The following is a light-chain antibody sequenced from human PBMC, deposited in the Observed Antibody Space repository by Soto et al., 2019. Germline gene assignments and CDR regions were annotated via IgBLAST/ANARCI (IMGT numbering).Light chain of an antibody. CDR3: CSFARSTTFYV. J-gene: IGLJ1*01. CDR2: EGD. V-gene: IGLV2-23*01. Sequence: QPDLNHPTAKSGAPGQSLTISCRGTSSDVGSSNLVSWYQQHPGKAPKLIIFEGDRRPSGVSGRFSGSKSGNTASLTISGLQAEDEADYYCCSFARSTTFYVFGTGTKVTVL. CDR1: SSDVGSSNL.